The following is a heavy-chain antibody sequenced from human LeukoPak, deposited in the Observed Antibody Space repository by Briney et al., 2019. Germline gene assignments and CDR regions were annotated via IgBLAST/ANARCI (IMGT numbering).Heavy chain of an antibody. CDR2: IYHSGSI. V-gene: IGHV4-38-2*02. CDR1: GYSISSGYY. J-gene: IGHJ4*02. CDR3: WCSSSSLEHAYYFDY. Sequence: SETLSLTCTVSGYSISSGYYWGWIRQPPGKGLEWIGSIYHSGSIYYNPSLKSRVTISVDTSKNQFSLKLSSVTAADTAVYYCWCSSSSLEHAYYFDYWGQGTLVTVSS. D-gene: IGHD6-6*01.